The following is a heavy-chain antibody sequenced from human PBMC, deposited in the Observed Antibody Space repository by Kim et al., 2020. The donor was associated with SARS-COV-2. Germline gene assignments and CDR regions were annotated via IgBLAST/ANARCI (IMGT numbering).Heavy chain of an antibody. Sequence: SVKVSCKASGGTFSSYAISWVRQAPGQGLEWMGGIIPIFGTANYAQKFQGRVTITADESTSTAYMELSSLRSEDTAVYYCASELYYYDSSGDRYDYWGQGTLVTVSS. CDR1: GGTFSSYA. CDR3: ASELYYYDSSGDRYDY. D-gene: IGHD3-22*01. V-gene: IGHV1-69*13. CDR2: IIPIFGTA. J-gene: IGHJ4*02.